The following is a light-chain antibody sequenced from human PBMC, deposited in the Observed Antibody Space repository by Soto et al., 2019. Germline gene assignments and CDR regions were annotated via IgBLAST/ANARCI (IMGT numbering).Light chain of an antibody. CDR1: QSVSNRH. J-gene: IGKJ4*01. V-gene: IGKV3-20*01. CDR2: GAS. Sequence: EIVLTQSPGALSLSPGERATLSCRASQSVSNRHSAWYQQKPGQAPRLLIYGASNRATGVSDRFSGSGSGTDFTLTITRLEPEDSAVYYCQQYDRSPLFGGGTKVEI. CDR3: QQYDRSPL.